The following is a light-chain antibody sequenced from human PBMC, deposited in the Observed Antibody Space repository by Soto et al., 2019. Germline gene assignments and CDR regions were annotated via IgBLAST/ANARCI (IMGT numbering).Light chain of an antibody. J-gene: IGLJ2*01. Sequence: QPVLTQSPSASASLGASVKLTCTLDSGHSTYAIAWHQQQPEKGPRYLMKLNSDGSHNKGDGIPDRFSGSSSGAERYLTISSLQSEDEADYYCQTWGTGIQVFGGGTQLTVL. CDR1: SGHSTYA. V-gene: IGLV4-69*01. CDR2: LNSDGSH. CDR3: QTWGTGIQV.